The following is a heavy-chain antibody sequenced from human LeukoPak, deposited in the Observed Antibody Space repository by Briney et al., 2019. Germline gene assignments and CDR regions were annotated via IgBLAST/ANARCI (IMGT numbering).Heavy chain of an antibody. V-gene: IGHV3-30*18. D-gene: IGHD1-26*01. Sequence: GRSLRLSCAASGFTFSGYGMHWVRQAPGKGLEWVAIISYDGSNKKYADSVKGRFTISRDNSNNTLYLQMNSLRAEDTAVYYCAKDPDSGSYYRPSDWFDSWGQGTLVTVSS. CDR3: AKDPDSGSYYRPSDWFDS. CDR2: ISYDGSNK. CDR1: GFTFSGYG. J-gene: IGHJ5*01.